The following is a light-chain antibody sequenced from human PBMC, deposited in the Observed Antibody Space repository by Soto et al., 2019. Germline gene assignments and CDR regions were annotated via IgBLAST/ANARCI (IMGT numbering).Light chain of an antibody. CDR2: AAS. CDR1: QGISSD. V-gene: IGKV1-9*01. CDR3: QQLNGSPWT. Sequence: DIQLTQSPSFLSASVGDRVTITCRASQGISSDLAWYQQNPGKAPKLLIYAASTLQNGVPSTFSGSGSGTEYTLTIGSLQPEDFATYYCQQLNGSPWTFGQGTKVDIK. J-gene: IGKJ1*01.